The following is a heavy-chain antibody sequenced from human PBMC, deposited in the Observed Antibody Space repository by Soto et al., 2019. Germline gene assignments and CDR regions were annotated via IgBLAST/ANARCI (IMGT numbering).Heavy chain of an antibody. V-gene: IGHV4-31*03. Sequence: QVQLQESGSGLVKASQTLSLTCTLSGTSISSGGYYWSWIRQHPGKGLEWIGYIYYSGSTSYNPSFXXRXPISLDMSKNPFSLRLSSVTAAETAVYYCARANYGSGSYLPYWGRGTLVTVSS. CDR1: GTSISSGGYY. CDR2: IYYSGST. CDR3: ARANYGSGSYLPY. J-gene: IGHJ4*02. D-gene: IGHD3-10*01.